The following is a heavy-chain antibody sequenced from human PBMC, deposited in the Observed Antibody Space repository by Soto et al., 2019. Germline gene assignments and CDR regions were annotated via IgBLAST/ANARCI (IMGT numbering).Heavy chain of an antibody. CDR2: TLPIFGTA. CDR3: VRESHEIVAVPATVMGPFTWFDP. Sequence: QVQLVQSGAEVKTPGSSVKVSCKASGGTFGNYAISWVRQAPGQGREWLGGTLPIFGTANYAQKFQGRVTITADRSTSTAYMELSSLTSEDTAVYYCVRESHEIVAVPATVMGPFTWFDPWGQGTLVTVSS. J-gene: IGHJ5*02. D-gene: IGHD2-2*01. CDR1: GGTFGNYA. V-gene: IGHV1-69*06.